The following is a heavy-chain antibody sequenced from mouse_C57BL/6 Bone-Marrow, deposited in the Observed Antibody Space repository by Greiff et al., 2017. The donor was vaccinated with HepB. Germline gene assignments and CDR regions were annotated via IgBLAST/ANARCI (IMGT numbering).Heavy chain of an antibody. Sequence: VQLQQSGAELARPGASVKMSCKASGYTFTSYTMHWVKQRPGQGLEWIGYIDPSSGYTKYNQKFKDKATLTADKSSSTAYMQLSSLTSEDSAVYYCYYSNDRFAYWGLGTLVTV. CDR3: YYSNDRFAY. D-gene: IGHD2-5*01. J-gene: IGHJ3*01. CDR1: GYTFTSYT. V-gene: IGHV1-4*01. CDR2: IDPSSGYT.